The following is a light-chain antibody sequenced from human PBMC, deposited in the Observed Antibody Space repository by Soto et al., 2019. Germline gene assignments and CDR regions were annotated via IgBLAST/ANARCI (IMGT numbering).Light chain of an antibody. CDR3: QQRSMWPLT. CDR1: QSISIY. V-gene: IGKV3-11*01. CDR2: DAS. Sequence: EIVLTQSPATLSLSPGERATLSCRASQSISIYLAWYQQRPGQAPRLLIYDASNRATAIPARFSGSGSGTDFPLTISSLEPEDFEVYYCQQRSMWPLTFGGGTKVEIK. J-gene: IGKJ4*01.